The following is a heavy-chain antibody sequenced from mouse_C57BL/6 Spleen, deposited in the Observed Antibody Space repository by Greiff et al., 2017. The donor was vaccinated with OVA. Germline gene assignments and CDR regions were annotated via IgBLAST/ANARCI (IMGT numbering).Heavy chain of an antibody. CDR2: IHPNSDST. CDR1: GYTFTSYW. Sequence: QVQLQQPGAELVKPGASVKLSCKASGYTFTSYWMHWVKQRPGQGLEWIGMIHPNSDSTNYNEKFKSKATLTVEKSSSTVYMQLSSLTSDDSAVYYSARYYYYPYYARDYSSHRASVTVSS. D-gene: IGHD2-4*01. V-gene: IGHV1-64*01. J-gene: IGHJ4*01. CDR3: ARYYYYPYYARDY.